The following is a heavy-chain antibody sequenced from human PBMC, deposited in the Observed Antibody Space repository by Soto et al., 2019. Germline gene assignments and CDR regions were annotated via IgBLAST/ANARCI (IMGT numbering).Heavy chain of an antibody. CDR1: GFTVSGNY. J-gene: IGHJ3*01. CDR3: AIQRRLSTVTMGRLAFDF. Sequence: EVQLVETGGGLMKPGGSLRLSCAASGFTVSGNYMGWVRQAPGKGLEWVSVIYSAGSTYYPDSVKGRFTVSREHSKNTLYLQMNSLRAEDTAIYYCAIQRRLSTVTMGRLAFDFWGQGTVVTVSS. V-gene: IGHV3-53*02. D-gene: IGHD4-17*01. CDR2: IYSAGST.